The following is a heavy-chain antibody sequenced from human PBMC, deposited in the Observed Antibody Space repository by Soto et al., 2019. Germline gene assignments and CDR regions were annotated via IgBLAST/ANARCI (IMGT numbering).Heavy chain of an antibody. CDR3: ARGVVRGVKYYYYGMDV. CDR2: ISAYNGNT. J-gene: IGHJ6*02. Sequence: GASVKVSCKASGYTFTIYGISWVLQAPGQGLEWMGWISAYNGNTNYAQKLQGRVTMTTDTSTSTAYMELRSLRSDDTAVYYCARGVVRGVKYYYYGMDVWGPGTTVTVSS. D-gene: IGHD3-10*01. CDR1: GYTFTIYG. V-gene: IGHV1-18*01.